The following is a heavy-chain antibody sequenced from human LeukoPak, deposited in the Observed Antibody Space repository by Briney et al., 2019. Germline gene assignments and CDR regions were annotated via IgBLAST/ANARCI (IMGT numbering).Heavy chain of an antibody. CDR3: ARVQVVDYYDSSGYYYYPDY. D-gene: IGHD3-22*01. CDR2: IYYSGST. CDR1: GGSISSSSYY. J-gene: IGHJ4*02. Sequence: PSETLSLTCTVSGGSISSSSYYWGWIRQPPGKGLEWIGSIYYSGSTYYNPSLKSRVTISVDTSKNQFSLKLSSVTAADTAVYYCARVQVVDYYDSSGYYYYPDYWGQGTLVTVSS. V-gene: IGHV4-39*07.